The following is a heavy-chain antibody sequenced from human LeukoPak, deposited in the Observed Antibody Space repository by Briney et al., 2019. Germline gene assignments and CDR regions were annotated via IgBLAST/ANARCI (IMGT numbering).Heavy chain of an antibody. J-gene: IGHJ4*02. CDR1: GFTFSSYA. V-gene: IGHV3-23*01. Sequence: PGGSLRLSCAASGFTFSSYAMSWVRQAPGKGLEWVSAISAEGGNTYYADSVKGRFTISRDNSRKMLYLQMNSLRAEDTAVYYCAKDIPKMIEDDYWGQGTLATVSS. D-gene: IGHD2-2*02. CDR3: AKDIPKMIEDDY. CDR2: ISAEGGNT.